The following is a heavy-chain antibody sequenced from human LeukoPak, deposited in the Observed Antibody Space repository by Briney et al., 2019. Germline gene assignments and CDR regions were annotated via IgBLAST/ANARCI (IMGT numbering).Heavy chain of an antibody. CDR3: AKNLYCGGGSCYPSALGMDV. Sequence: PSETLSLTCAVSGGSISSSNWWSWVRQPPGKGLEWIGEIYHSGSTNYNPSLKSRVTISVDKSKNQFSLKLSSVTAADTAVYYCAKNLYCGGGSCYPSALGMDVWGQGTTVTVSS. CDR2: IYHSGST. V-gene: IGHV4-4*02. CDR1: GGSISSSNW. J-gene: IGHJ6*02. D-gene: IGHD2-15*01.